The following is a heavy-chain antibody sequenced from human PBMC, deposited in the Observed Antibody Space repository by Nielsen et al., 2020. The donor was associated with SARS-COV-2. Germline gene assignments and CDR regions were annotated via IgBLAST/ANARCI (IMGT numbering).Heavy chain of an antibody. Sequence: GGSLRLSCAASGFTFSTYGMHWARQAPGKGLEWVAVISYDGSKKYYADSVKGRFTISRDTPKNTLYLQMNSLRAEDTAVYYCAKGPIGSPTAIGAFDIWGLGTMVTVSS. CDR3: AKGPIGSPTAIGAFDI. CDR2: ISYDGSKK. D-gene: IGHD2-2*02. CDR1: GFTFSTYG. J-gene: IGHJ3*02. V-gene: IGHV3-30*18.